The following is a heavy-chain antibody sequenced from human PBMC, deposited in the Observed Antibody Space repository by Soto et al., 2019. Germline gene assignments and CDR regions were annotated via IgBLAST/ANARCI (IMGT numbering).Heavy chain of an antibody. CDR1: GYTFTGYY. V-gene: IGHV1-2*02. CDR2: INPNSGDA. CDR3: ARSLSTIGARPDY. J-gene: IGHJ4*02. D-gene: IGHD6-6*01. Sequence: GASVKVSCKTSGYTFTGYYIHWVRQAPGQGLEWMGWINPNSGDAKYAQKFQGRVTMTRDPSTAYMQLSTLSSDGTAVYYCARSLSTIGARPDYWGQGTLVTVSS.